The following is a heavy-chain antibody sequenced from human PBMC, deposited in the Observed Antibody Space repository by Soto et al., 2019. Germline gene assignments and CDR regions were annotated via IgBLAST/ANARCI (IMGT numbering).Heavy chain of an antibody. CDR1: GGSISSSS. Sequence: SETLSLTCTVSGGSISSSSWNWIRQAPGKRLEWIGCIFYTGSTNFNPSLKSRVTISVDTSKNQFSLKLSSVTAADTAVYYCARRYGGNFDYWGQGTLVTVSS. V-gene: IGHV4-59*01. CDR3: ARRYGGNFDY. J-gene: IGHJ4*02. CDR2: IFYTGST. D-gene: IGHD3-16*01.